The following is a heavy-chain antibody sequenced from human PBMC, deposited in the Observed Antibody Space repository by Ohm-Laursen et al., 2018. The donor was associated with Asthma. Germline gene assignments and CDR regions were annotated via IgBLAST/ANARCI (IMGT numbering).Heavy chain of an antibody. CDR1: GFTFSSYG. Sequence: GSLRLSCAASGFTFSSYGMHWARQAPGKGLEYVSAIDSNGRRTHYADSVKGRFTISRDNSKNTLYLQMSSLRAEDTAVYYCVKGPPRYYDSSGYTAYWGQGTLVTVSS. V-gene: IGHV3-64D*08. CDR3: VKGPPRYYDSSGYTAY. J-gene: IGHJ4*02. CDR2: IDSNGRRT. D-gene: IGHD3-22*01.